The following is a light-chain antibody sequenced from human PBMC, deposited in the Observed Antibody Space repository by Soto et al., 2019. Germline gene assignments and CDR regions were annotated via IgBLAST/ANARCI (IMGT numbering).Light chain of an antibody. CDR3: SSYAGSNNFVV. J-gene: IGLJ2*01. V-gene: IGLV2-8*01. CDR1: SSDVGGYNY. Sequence: QSALTQPPSASGSPGQSVTISCTGTSSDVGGYNYVSWYQQHPGKAPKLMIFEVSKRPSGVPDRFSGSKSGNTASLTVSGLQADDEADYYCSSYAGSNNFVVFGGGTQVNVL. CDR2: EVS.